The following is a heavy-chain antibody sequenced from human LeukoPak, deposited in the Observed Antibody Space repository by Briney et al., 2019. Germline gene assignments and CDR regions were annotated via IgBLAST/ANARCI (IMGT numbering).Heavy chain of an antibody. CDR1: GFTFSSYW. CDR3: ARDLNILTGYPFDY. Sequence: GGSLRLSCAPSGFTFSSYWMSWVRQAPGKGLEWVANTNQDGSEKYYVDSVKGRFTISRDNAKKSLDLQMNSLRAEDTAVYYCARDLNILTGYPFDYWGQGTLVTVSS. D-gene: IGHD3-9*01. J-gene: IGHJ4*02. CDR2: TNQDGSEK. V-gene: IGHV3-7*01.